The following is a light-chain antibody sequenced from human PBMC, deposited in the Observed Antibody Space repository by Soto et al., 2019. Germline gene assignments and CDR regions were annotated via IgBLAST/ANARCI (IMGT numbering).Light chain of an antibody. CDR3: CSYTSSSPYV. V-gene: IGLV2-14*01. CDR2: EVS. J-gene: IGLJ1*01. Sequence: SVLTQPASVSGSPGQSITFSCNGTSSDIGGYNYVSWYQQHPGKAPKLMIYEVSERPSGVSNRFSGSKSGNTASLTISGLQADDEADYYCCSYTSSSPYVFGTGTKVTVL. CDR1: SSDIGGYNY.